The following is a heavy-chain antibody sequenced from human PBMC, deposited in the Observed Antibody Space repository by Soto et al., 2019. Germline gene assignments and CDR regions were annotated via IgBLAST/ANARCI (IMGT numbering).Heavy chain of an antibody. J-gene: IGHJ3*02. CDR2: IKSKTDGGTT. D-gene: IGHD3-22*01. Sequence: GGSLRLSCAASGFTFSNAWMSWVRQAPGKGLEWVGRIKSKTDGGTTDYAAPVKGRFTISRDDSKNTLYLQMNSLKTEDTAVYYCTTAPPTNYYDSSGYYGDDAFDIWGQGTMVTVSS. CDR1: GFTFSNAW. CDR3: TTAPPTNYYDSSGYYGDDAFDI. V-gene: IGHV3-15*01.